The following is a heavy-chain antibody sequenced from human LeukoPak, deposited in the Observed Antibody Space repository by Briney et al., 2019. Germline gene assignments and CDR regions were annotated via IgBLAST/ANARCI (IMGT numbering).Heavy chain of an antibody. V-gene: IGHV4-34*01. CDR3: ARHSLLYGMDV. CDR2: INHSGST. Sequence: PSETLSLTCAVYGGSFSGYYWSWIRQPPGKGLEWIGEINHSGSTNYNPSLKSRVTISVDTSKNQFSLKLSSVTAADTAVYYCARHSLLYGMDVWGQGTTVTVSS. CDR1: GGSFSGYY. J-gene: IGHJ6*02.